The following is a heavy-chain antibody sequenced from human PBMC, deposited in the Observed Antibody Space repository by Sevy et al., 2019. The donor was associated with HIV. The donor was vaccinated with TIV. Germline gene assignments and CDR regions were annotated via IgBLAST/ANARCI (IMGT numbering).Heavy chain of an antibody. D-gene: IGHD3-3*01. CDR2: IYYSGST. J-gene: IGHJ4*02. CDR3: ARNPFDFWSGYYLFDY. CDR1: GGSISSGGYY. Sequence: SETLSLTCTVSGGSISSGGYYWSWIRQHPGKGLEWIGYIYYSGSTYYNPSLKSRVTISVDTSKNQFSLKLSSVTAADTAVYYCARNPFDFWSGYYLFDYWGQRTLVTVSS. V-gene: IGHV4-31*03.